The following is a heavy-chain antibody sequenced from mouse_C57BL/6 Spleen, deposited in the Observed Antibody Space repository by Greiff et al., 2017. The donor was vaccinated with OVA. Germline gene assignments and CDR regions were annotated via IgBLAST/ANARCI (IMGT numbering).Heavy chain of an antibody. CDR2: ISDGGSYT. J-gene: IGHJ2*01. CDR3: ARETSNYAYFDY. CDR1: GFTFSSYA. D-gene: IGHD2-5*01. Sequence: EVKLVESGGGLVKPGGSLKLSCAASGFTFSSYAMSWVRQTPEKRLEWVATISDGGSYTYYPDNVKGRFTISRDNAKHNLYLQMSHLKSEDTAMYYCARETSNYAYFDYWGQGTTLTVSS. V-gene: IGHV5-4*01.